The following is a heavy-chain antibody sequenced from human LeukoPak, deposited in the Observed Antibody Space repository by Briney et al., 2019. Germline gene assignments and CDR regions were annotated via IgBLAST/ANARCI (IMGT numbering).Heavy chain of an antibody. J-gene: IGHJ5*02. D-gene: IGHD3-10*01. Sequence: GGSLRLSCAASGFTFSSYAMHWVRQAPGKGLEWVAVISYDGSNKYYADSVKGRFTISRDNSKNTLYLQMNSLRAEDTAVYYCARPLTPKKWYYGSGNWFDPWGQGTLVTVSS. CDR2: ISYDGSNK. CDR1: GFTFSSYA. V-gene: IGHV3-30*04. CDR3: ARPLTPKKWYYGSGNWFDP.